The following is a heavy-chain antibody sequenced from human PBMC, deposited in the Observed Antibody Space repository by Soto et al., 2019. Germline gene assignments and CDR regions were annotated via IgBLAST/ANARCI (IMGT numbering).Heavy chain of an antibody. J-gene: IGHJ4*02. CDR3: ARESMVRGVILFDY. V-gene: IGHV4-34*01. D-gene: IGHD3-10*01. CDR2: INHSGST. Sequence: SETLSLTCAVYGGSFSGYYWSWIRQPPGKGLEWIGEINHSGSTNYNPSLKGRVTISVDTSKNQFSLKLSSVTAADTAVYYCARESMVRGVILFDYWGQGTLVTVSS. CDR1: GGSFSGYY.